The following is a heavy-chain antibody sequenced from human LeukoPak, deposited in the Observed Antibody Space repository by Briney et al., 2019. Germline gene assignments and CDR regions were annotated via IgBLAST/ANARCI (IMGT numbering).Heavy chain of an antibody. CDR1: RFTFSSYG. V-gene: IGHV3-30*18. J-gene: IGHJ4*02. Sequence: PGRSLRLSCAASRFTFSSYGMHWVRQAPGKGLEWVAVISYDGSNKYYADSVKGRFTISRDNSKNTLYLQMNSLRAEDTAVYYCAKDTYSGYSFDYWGQGTLVTVSS. D-gene: IGHD5-18*01. CDR2: ISYDGSNK. CDR3: AKDTYSGYSFDY.